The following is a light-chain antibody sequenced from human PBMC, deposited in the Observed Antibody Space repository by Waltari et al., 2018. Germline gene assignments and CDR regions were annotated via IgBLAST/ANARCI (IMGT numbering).Light chain of an antibody. V-gene: IGLV2-8*01. Sequence: QSALTQPPSASGSPGQSVSISCTGTSSDVGTYNAVSWYQQHPGKAPKLIIYDVSARPSGVPGRFPGSKSANTASLTVSGLQAEDEADYYCNSYAGSNSVVFGGGTKLTVL. CDR3: NSYAGSNSVV. CDR2: DVS. CDR1: SSDVGTYNA. J-gene: IGLJ3*02.